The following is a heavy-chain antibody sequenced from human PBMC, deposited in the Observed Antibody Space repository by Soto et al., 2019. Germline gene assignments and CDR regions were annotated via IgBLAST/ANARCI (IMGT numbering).Heavy chain of an antibody. CDR3: ANQYYYVSGSYRISYYYYYMDV. CDR2: ISGSGGST. CDR1: GFTISSYA. Sequence: PGGPMRDSCAASGFTISSYAMSWVRKAPGKGLEWVSAISGSGGSTYYADSVKGRFTISRDNSKNTLYLQMNSLRAEDTAVYYCANQYYYVSGSYRISYYYYYMDVWGKGTTVTVSS. J-gene: IGHJ6*03. D-gene: IGHD3-10*01. V-gene: IGHV3-23*01.